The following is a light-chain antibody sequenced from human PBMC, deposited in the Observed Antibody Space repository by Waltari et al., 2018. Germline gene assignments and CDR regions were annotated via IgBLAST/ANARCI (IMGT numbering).Light chain of an antibody. J-gene: IGLJ2*01. V-gene: IGLV1-47*02. CDR3: AAWDGSLSGVL. Sequence: QSVLTQPPSASEAARKSVTISCSGGSSNIGSNSVSWYQQVPGSAPKLLIYYNDHRASGVSDRFSGSKSGTSASLAISGLQTEDEADYYCAAWDGSLSGVLFGGGTRLTVL. CDR2: YND. CDR1: SSNIGSNS.